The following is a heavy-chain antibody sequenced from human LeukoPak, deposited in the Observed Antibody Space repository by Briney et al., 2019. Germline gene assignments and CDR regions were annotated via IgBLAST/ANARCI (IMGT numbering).Heavy chain of an antibody. V-gene: IGHV3-53*01. CDR2: IYSSGTT. Sequence: PGGPLRLSCAASGFTVSSNYMSWVRQAPGKGLEWVSLIYSSGTTHYADSVKGRFTISRDNSKNTVYLQMNSLRAEDTAVYYCAKDRSWFGDAFDIWGQGTMVTVSS. CDR3: AKDRSWFGDAFDI. CDR1: GFTVSSNY. D-gene: IGHD3-10*01. J-gene: IGHJ3*02.